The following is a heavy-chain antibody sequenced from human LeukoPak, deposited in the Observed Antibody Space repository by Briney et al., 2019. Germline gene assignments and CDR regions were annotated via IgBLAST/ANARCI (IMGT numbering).Heavy chain of an antibody. Sequence: PGGSLRLSCAASGFTFSSHAMHWVRQAPGKGLEWVALISYDGSNKYYADSVKGRFTISRDNSRNTLHLQMNSLIAEDTAVYYCARDRQGGNWGDFDFWGQGPWSSSPQ. CDR1: GFTFSSHA. J-gene: IGHJ4*02. CDR2: ISYDGSNK. D-gene: IGHD3-16*01. CDR3: ARDRQGGNWGDFDF. V-gene: IGHV3-30-3*01.